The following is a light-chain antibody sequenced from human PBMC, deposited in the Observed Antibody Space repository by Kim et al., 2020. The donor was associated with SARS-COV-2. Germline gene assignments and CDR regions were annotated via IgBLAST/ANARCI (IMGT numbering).Light chain of an antibody. CDR3: AAWDDSLNVYV. CDR1: SSNIGING. Sequence: QSVLTQPPSASGTPGQRVTVPCSGSSSNIGINGVSWYQQLPGTAPKLLINTYNQRPSGVPDRFSGSKSGTSTSLAISGLQSEDEADYYCAAWDDSLNVYVFGAGTKVTVL. CDR2: TYN. J-gene: IGLJ1*01. V-gene: IGLV1-44*01.